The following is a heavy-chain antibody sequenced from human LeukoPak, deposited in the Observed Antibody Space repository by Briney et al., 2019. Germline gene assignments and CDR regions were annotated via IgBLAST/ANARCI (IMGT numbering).Heavy chain of an antibody. D-gene: IGHD2-15*01. CDR2: VSGSGGST. V-gene: IGHV3-23*01. CDR1: GFTFSSYA. CDR3: AKTKGSGGSFDP. J-gene: IGHJ5*02. Sequence: PGGSLRLSCAASGFTFSSYAMSWVRQAPGKGLEWVSAVSGSGGSTYYADSVKGRITISRDNSKNTLYLQMNSLRAEDTAVYYCAKTKGSGGSFDPWGQGTLVTVSS.